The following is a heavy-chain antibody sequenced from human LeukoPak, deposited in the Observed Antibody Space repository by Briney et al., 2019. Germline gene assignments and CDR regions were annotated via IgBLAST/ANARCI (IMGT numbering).Heavy chain of an antibody. D-gene: IGHD3-16*01. CDR3: ARDFRNLGMDV. CDR1: SFTPADWY. Sequence: PGGSLRLSCTTSSFTPADWYMSCIRQAPGEGLEWVSYISNVGFSTHYADSVKGRFTVSRDNAKNSLFLQMDSLRAEDTAVYFCARDFRNLGMDVWGKGTTVTVSS. CDR2: ISNVGFST. V-gene: IGHV3-11*01. J-gene: IGHJ6*03.